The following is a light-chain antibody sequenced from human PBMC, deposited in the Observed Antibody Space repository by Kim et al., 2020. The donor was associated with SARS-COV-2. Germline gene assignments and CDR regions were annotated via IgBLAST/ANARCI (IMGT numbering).Light chain of an antibody. Sequence: EIVMTQSPATLSVSPGERVTLSCRASQSISTNLGWYQQKPGQAPRLLISDASTRATGIPARFSGSGSGTEFTLTISSLQSEDFAVYCCQQYNDWPWTFGQRTKVDIK. CDR1: QSISTN. CDR2: DAS. J-gene: IGKJ1*01. CDR3: QQYNDWPWT. V-gene: IGKV3-15*01.